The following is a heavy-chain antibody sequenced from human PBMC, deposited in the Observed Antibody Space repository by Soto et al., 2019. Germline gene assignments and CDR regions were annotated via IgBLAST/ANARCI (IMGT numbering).Heavy chain of an antibody. D-gene: IGHD4-17*01. V-gene: IGHV3-23*01. CDR2: ISGSGGST. CDR1: GFNFSSYA. Sequence: GGSLRLSCAASGFNFSSYAMSWVRQAPGKGLEWVSAISGSGGSTYYADSVKGRFTISRDNSKNTLYLQMNSLRAEDTAVYYCAKIYGDNRYYYYYGMDVWGQGTTVTVSS. CDR3: AKIYGDNRYYYYYGMDV. J-gene: IGHJ6*02.